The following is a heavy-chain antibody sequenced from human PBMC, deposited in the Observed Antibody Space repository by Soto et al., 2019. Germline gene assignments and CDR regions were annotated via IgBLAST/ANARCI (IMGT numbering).Heavy chain of an antibody. D-gene: IGHD1-1*01. CDR1: GGFVSSGSYY. CDR3: ARVERGTATTVVDAFDI. J-gene: IGHJ3*02. Sequence: QVQLQQWGAGLLKPSETLSLTCAVYGGFVSSGSYYWSWIRQPPGKGLEWIGEMSHSGGTHFNPSLMSRVPISVDTSKNQSSLKMSSVTAADTALYYCARVERGTATTVVDAFDIWGPGTMVTVSS. CDR2: MSHSGGT. V-gene: IGHV4-34*01.